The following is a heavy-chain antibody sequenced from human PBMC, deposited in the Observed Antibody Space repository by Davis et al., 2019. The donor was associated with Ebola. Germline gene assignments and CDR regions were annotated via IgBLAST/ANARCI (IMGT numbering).Heavy chain of an antibody. CDR3: TAYSRSSVVFFDY. CDR1: GFTFSGSA. J-gene: IGHJ4*02. D-gene: IGHD6-6*01. V-gene: IGHV3-73*01. CDR2: IRSKANSYAT. Sequence: GGSLRLSCAASGFTFSGSAMHWVRQASGKGLEWVGRIRSKANSYATAYAASVKGRFTISRDDSKNTLYLQMNSLKTEDTAVYYCTAYSRSSVVFFDYWGQGTLVTVSS.